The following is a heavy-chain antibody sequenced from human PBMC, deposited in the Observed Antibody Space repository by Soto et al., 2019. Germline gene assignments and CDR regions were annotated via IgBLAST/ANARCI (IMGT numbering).Heavy chain of an antibody. J-gene: IGHJ6*02. D-gene: IGHD2-2*01. CDR1: GGTFSNYA. CDR2: IIPFFGST. Sequence: QVQLVQSGAEVKKPGSSVKVSCKASGGTFSNYAINWVRQAPGLGLEWMGGIIPFFGSTDYAKKFQGRVTITADESSTTAHMELRRLRSEDTAVYYCARVHDCSSNNCLNYYGLDVWGQGTTVTVS. CDR3: ARVHDCSSNNCLNYYGLDV. V-gene: IGHV1-69*01.